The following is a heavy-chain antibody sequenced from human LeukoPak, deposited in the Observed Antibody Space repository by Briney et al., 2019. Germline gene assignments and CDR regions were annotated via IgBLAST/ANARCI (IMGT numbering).Heavy chain of an antibody. CDR1: GYTFSSYW. CDR3: ARRAAPGGAFFYYAVDV. D-gene: IGHD1-26*01. V-gene: IGHV5-51*01. CDR2: IYPADSAT. Sequence: GETLKISCQTSGYTFSSYWIAWVRQMPGKGLEWMGIIYPADSATKYSPAFQGQVIISADKSLTTAYLQWSSLKASDTAIYYCARRAAPGGAFFYYAVDVWGQGTTVVVSS. J-gene: IGHJ6*02.